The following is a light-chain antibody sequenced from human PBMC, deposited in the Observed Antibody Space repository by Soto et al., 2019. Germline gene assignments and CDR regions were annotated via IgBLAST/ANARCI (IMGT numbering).Light chain of an antibody. CDR3: QQYKNWPL. CDR1: QSLRST. V-gene: IGKV3-15*01. Sequence: ESVLTRSPGTLSLSPGERANLSCRASQSLRSTSLGWYPQKPGQAPRLLLYGASTRATGIPVRFSGSGFGTEFTLTISSLQSEDFAVYYCQQYKNWPLFGQGTRLEI. CDR2: GAS. J-gene: IGKJ5*01.